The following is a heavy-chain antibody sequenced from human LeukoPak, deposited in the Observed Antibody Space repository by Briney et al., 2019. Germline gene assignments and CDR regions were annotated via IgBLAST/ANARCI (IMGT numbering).Heavy chain of an antibody. Sequence: GESLKISCKGSGYSFTSYWIGWVRQMPGKGLEWRGIIYPGDSDTRYSPSFQGQVTISAVKSISTAYLQWSSLKASDTAMYYCARRVGYCSGGACYFYFDYWGQGTLVTVSS. CDR1: GYSFTSYW. CDR2: IYPGDSDT. V-gene: IGHV5-51*01. CDR3: ARRVGYCSGGACYFYFDY. D-gene: IGHD2-15*01. J-gene: IGHJ4*02.